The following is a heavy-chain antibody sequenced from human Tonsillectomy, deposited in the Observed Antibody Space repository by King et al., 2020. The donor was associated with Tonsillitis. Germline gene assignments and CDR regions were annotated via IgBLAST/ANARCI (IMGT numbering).Heavy chain of an antibody. CDR3: AKDHSSGWAENAFDI. CDR2: ISGRGGST. J-gene: IGHJ3*02. Sequence: VQLVESGGGLVQPGGSLRLSCAASGFTFSSYAMSWVRQAPGKGLEWVSAISGRGGSTYYADSVKGRFTIYRDNSKNTLYPQMNRLRAEDTAVYYCAKDHSSGWAENAFDIWGQGTMVTVSS. D-gene: IGHD6-19*01. V-gene: IGHV3-23*04. CDR1: GFTFSSYA.